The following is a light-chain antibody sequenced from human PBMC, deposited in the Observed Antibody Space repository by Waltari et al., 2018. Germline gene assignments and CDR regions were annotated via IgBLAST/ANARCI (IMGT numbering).Light chain of an antibody. CDR3: QVWHTTSAVV. CDR1: NIGGQS. Sequence: SYVLSQPPSVSVAPGQTARITCGENNIGGQSVHWYQQKPGQAPVLVVYDVTDRPSGIPERFSGSNSGNTATLTITRVAAGDEADYFCQVWHTTSAVVFGGGTKLTVL. CDR2: DVT. V-gene: IGLV3-21*02. J-gene: IGLJ2*01.